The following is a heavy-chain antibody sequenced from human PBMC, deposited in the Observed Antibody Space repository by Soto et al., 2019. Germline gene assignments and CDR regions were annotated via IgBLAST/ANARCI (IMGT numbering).Heavy chain of an antibody. Sequence: SETLSLTCTVSVDSIISSDFSGGWVRQPPGKGLEWIGSIFYLGSSYYNPSLKSRVTMSVDTSKNQFSLRLRSVTAADTALYFCARHSLALRKNNWFDPWGQGIMVTVSS. CDR3: ARHSLALRKNNWFDP. V-gene: IGHV4-39*01. CDR2: IFYLGSS. D-gene: IGHD3-3*02. J-gene: IGHJ5*02. CDR1: VDSIISSDFS.